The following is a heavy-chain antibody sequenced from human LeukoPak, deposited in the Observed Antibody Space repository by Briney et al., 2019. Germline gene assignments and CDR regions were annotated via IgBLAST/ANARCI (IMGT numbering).Heavy chain of an antibody. J-gene: IGHJ1*01. CDR1: GFTFSSYW. CDR2: INSDGSGT. D-gene: IGHD6-13*01. CDR3: ARPGVAAADLGH. Sequence: GGSLRLSCAASGFTFSSYWMHWVRQAPGKGLVWVSSINSDGSGTDYAGSVKGRFTISRDNAKSTLYLQMSSLRAEDTAVYYCARPGVAAADLGHWGQGTLVTVSS. V-gene: IGHV3-74*01.